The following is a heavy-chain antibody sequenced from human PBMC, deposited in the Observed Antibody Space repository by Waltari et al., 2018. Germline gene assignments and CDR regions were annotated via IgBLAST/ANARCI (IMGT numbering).Heavy chain of an antibody. CDR1: GYTFTGYY. V-gene: IGHV1-2*06. CDR2: INPNSGGT. D-gene: IGHD3-22*01. Sequence: QVQLVQSGAEVKKPGASVKVSCKASGYTFTGYYMHWVRQAPGQGLEWMGRINPNSGGTNYAQKFQGRVTMTRDTSISTAYMELSRLRSDDTAVYYCARGPIVVVQEVDFDYWGQGTLVTVSS. CDR3: ARGPIVVVQEVDFDY. J-gene: IGHJ4*02.